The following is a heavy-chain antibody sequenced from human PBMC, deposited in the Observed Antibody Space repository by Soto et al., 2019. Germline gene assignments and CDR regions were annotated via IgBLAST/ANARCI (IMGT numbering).Heavy chain of an antibody. CDR1: GFTFRSYA. V-gene: IGHV3-23*01. CDR2: ISGSGGST. D-gene: IGHD3-16*02. J-gene: IGHJ4*02. CDR3: AKDSPVTPKPLAY. Sequence: LRLSCAASGFTFRSYAMSWVRQAPGKGLEWVSAISGSGGSTYYADSVKGRFTISRDNSKNTLYLQMNSLRAEDTAVYYCAKDSPVTPKPLAYWGQGTLVTVSS.